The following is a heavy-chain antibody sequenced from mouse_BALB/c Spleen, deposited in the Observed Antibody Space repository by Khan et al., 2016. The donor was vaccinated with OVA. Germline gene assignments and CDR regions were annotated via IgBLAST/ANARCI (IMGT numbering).Heavy chain of an antibody. V-gene: IGHV14-4*02. J-gene: IGHJ3*01. CDR2: IDPENGDT. CDR3: NAAKLSLWFAS. Sequence: VQLQQSGAGFVRSGASVKLSCTTSGFNIKDYYMHWVKQRPKRGLEWIGWIDPENGDTEYAPKLQGKATMTAGTSSNTAYLHLISLTSEDTAFYYCNAAKLSLWFASWGQGTLVTVSA. CDR1: GFNIKDYY.